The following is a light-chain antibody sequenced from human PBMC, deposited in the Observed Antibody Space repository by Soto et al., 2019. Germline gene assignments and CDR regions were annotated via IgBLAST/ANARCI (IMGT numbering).Light chain of an antibody. CDR2: TAF. J-gene: IGKJ2*01. CDR3: HQYNYLHT. CDR1: QDIRSN. Sequence: AIHMTQSPSSLSASVGDRVTITCRASQDIRSNLGWYQQKPGQAPKLLIYTAFSLQSGVPSRFSGSRSGTEFTLTISGLQPDDFATYYCHQYNYLHTFGQGTKVDIK. V-gene: IGKV1-6*01.